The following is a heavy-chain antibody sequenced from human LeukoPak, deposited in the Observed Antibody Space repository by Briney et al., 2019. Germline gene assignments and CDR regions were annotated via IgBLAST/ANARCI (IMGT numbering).Heavy chain of an antibody. CDR1: GFTFDDYA. CDR2: ISWNSGSI. Sequence: GGSLRLSCAASGFTFDDYAMRWVRQAPGKGLEWVSGISWNSGSIGYADSVKGRFTISRDNAKNSLYLQMNSLRAEDTALYYCAKDSREMATSIDYWGLGTLVTVSS. CDR3: AKDSREMATSIDY. D-gene: IGHD5-24*01. V-gene: IGHV3-9*01. J-gene: IGHJ4*02.